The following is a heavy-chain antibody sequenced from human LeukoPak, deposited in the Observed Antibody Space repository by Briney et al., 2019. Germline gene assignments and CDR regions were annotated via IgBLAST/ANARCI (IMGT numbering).Heavy chain of an antibody. CDR3: AKDILFPPPSSSWYEDY. Sequence: GGALRLSCAASGFTFSSYAMSWVRQAPGKGLEWVSAISGSGGSTYYADSVKGRFTISRDNSKNTLYLQMNSLRAEDTAVYYCAKDILFPPPSSSWYEDYWGQGTLVTVSS. D-gene: IGHD6-13*01. V-gene: IGHV3-23*01. J-gene: IGHJ4*02. CDR2: ISGSGGST. CDR1: GFTFSSYA.